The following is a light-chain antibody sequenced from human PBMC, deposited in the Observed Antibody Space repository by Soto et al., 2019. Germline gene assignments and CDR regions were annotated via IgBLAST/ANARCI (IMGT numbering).Light chain of an antibody. CDR2: LGS. V-gene: IGKV2-28*01. CDR1: QSLLHRNGYNY. Sequence: DIVMTQSPLSLPVTPGEPASISCRSSQSLLHRNGYNYLDWYLQKPGQSPQLLIYLGSNRASGVPYRFSGSGSGIDFTLKISIVEAEDVEVYYCMHALHTPITLGPGNKMDIK. CDR3: MHALHTPIT. J-gene: IGKJ3*01.